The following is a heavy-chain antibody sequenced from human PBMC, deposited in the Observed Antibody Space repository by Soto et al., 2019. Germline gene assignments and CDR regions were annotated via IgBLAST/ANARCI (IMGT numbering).Heavy chain of an antibody. CDR2: ISWNSGSI. CDR1: GFTFDDYA. V-gene: IGHV3-9*01. CDR3: AKDVSGNYDYIWGSWY. J-gene: IGHJ4*02. D-gene: IGHD3-16*01. Sequence: GGSLRLSCAASGFTFDDYAMHWVRQAPGKGLEWVSGISWNSGSIGYADSGKGRFTISRDNAKNSRYLQMNSLRAEDTALYYCAKDVSGNYDYIWGSWYWGQGTLVTVSS.